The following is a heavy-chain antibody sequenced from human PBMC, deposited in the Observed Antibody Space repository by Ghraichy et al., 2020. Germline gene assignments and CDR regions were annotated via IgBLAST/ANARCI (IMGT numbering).Heavy chain of an antibody. Sequence: GSLRLSCAASGFTFSSYAMSWVRQAPGKGLEWVSAISGSGGSTYYADSVKGRFTISRDNSKNTLYLQMNSLRAEDTAVYYCAKADNYYDSSGYPDAFDIWGQGTMVTVSS. CDR3: AKADNYYDSSGYPDAFDI. V-gene: IGHV3-23*01. CDR1: GFTFSSYA. D-gene: IGHD3-22*01. J-gene: IGHJ3*02. CDR2: ISGSGGST.